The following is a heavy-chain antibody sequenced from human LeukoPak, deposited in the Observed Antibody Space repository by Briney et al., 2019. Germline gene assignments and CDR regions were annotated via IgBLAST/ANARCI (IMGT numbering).Heavy chain of an antibody. CDR1: EFTFSSYS. Sequence: GGSLRLSCVGSEFTFSSYSMNWVRQAPGKGLEWVSDIGLSGGSTYYADSVKGRFTISRDNSKNTLYLQLVNLRAEDTAVYYCARRNYDDHGDPFDYWGQGTLVTVSS. V-gene: IGHV3-23*01. CDR2: IGLSGGST. J-gene: IGHJ4*02. CDR3: ARRNYDDHGDPFDY. D-gene: IGHD4-17*01.